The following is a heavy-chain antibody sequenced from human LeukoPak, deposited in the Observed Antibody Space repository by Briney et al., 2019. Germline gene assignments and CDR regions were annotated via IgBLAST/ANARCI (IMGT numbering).Heavy chain of an antibody. CDR1: GGSISSYY. D-gene: IGHD3-22*01. V-gene: IGHV4-59*12. CDR2: IYYSGST. J-gene: IGHJ4*02. Sequence: PSETLSLTCTVSGGSISSYYWSWIRQPPGKGLEWIGYIYYSGSTYYNPSLKSRVTISVDTSKNQFSLKLSSVTAADTAVYYCANDSSGHNYWGQGTLVTVSS. CDR3: ANDSSGHNY.